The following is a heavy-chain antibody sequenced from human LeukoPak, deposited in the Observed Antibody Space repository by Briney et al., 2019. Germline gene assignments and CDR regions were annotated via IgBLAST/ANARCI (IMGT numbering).Heavy chain of an antibody. J-gene: IGHJ4*02. D-gene: IGHD3-3*01. V-gene: IGHV4-34*01. Sequence: SETLSLTCAVYGGSFSGYYWSWIRQPPGKGLEWIGEINHSGSTNYNPSLKSRVTISVDTSKNQFSLKLSSVPAADTAVYYCARCSYDFWSGYFVPDYWGQGTLVTVSS. CDR1: GGSFSGYY. CDR3: ARCSYDFWSGYFVPDY. CDR2: INHSGST.